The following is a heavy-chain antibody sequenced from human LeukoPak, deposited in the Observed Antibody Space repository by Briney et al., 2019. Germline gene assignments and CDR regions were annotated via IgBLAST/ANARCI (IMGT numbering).Heavy chain of an antibody. CDR3: VGWYGGY. D-gene: IGHD6-19*01. J-gene: IGHJ4*02. CDR1: GFTFRSYA. CDR2: ISGSGSTI. Sequence: GGSLRLSCVVSGFTFRSYAMNWVRQAPGKGLEWVSYISGSGSTIYYADSVKGRFTISRDNTKNSLYLQMDSLRAEDTAVYYCVGWYGGYWGQGTLVTVSS. V-gene: IGHV3-48*04.